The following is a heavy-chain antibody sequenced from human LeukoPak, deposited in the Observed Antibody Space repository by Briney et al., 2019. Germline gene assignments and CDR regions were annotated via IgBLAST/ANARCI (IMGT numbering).Heavy chain of an antibody. CDR1: QFNFNTYG. J-gene: IGHJ4*02. CDR2: ISGSGT. V-gene: IGHV3-23*01. CDR3: VKVGLVAARPNNFDC. D-gene: IGHD6-6*01. Sequence: GGCLRLSCSTSQFNFNTYGLSWVRQAPGKGLEWVSSISGSGTQYADSVQGRFTISRDNSKNTLYLQMNSLRAEDTALYYCVKVGLVAARPNNFDCWGQGTLVTVSS.